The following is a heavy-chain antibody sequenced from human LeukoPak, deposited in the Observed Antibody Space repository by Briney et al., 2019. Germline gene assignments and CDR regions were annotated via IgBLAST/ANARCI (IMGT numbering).Heavy chain of an antibody. Sequence: SGGSLRLSCAASGFTFSSYWMHWLRQAPGKGLVWVSRINSDGSSTSYADSVKGRFTISRDNAKNTLYLQMNSLRAEDTAVYYCARVQLPKNFDYWGQGTLVTVSS. J-gene: IGHJ4*02. V-gene: IGHV3-74*01. CDR2: INSDGSST. CDR3: ARVQLPKNFDY. D-gene: IGHD1-26*01. CDR1: GFTFSSYW.